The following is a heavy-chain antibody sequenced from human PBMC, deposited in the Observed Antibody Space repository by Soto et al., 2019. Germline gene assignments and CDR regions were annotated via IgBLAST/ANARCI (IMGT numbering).Heavy chain of an antibody. V-gene: IGHV1-3*01. CDR2: INAGSGNT. Sequence: QAQLVQSGAEMKKPGASVKVSCKATGYTFSAYTMNWVRQAPGQSLEWMGWINAGSGNTKYSQNFQGRVSITRDTSASTFSMELTGLTSEDTAVYYCARDTETLGPRANDALDIWGQGTMVTVSS. J-gene: IGHJ3*02. CDR3: ARDTETLGPRANDALDI. CDR1: GYTFSAYT. D-gene: IGHD3-3*02.